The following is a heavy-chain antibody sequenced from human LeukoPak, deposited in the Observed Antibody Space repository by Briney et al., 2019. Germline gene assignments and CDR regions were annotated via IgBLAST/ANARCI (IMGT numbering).Heavy chain of an antibody. CDR1: GYSFTSYW. CDR3: ARHINYYDSSGNHNWFDP. D-gene: IGHD3-22*01. V-gene: IGHV5-51*01. J-gene: IGHJ5*02. CDR2: IYPGDSDT. Sequence: GESLKISCKGSGYSFTSYWIGWVRQMPGKGLEWMGIIYPGDSDTRYSPSFQGQVAISADKSISTAYLQWSSLKASDTAMYYCARHINYYDSSGNHNWFDPWGQGTLVTVSS.